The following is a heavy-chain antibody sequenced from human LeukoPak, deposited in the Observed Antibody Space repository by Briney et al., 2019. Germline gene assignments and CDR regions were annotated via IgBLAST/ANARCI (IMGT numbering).Heavy chain of an antibody. Sequence: GESLKISCKGYGYSFTSYWIGWVRQMPGKGLEWMGIIYPGDSDTRYSPSFQGQVTISADKSISTAYLQWSSLKASDTAMYYCARRSGYDILTGYFLGFDPWGQGTLVTVSS. V-gene: IGHV5-51*01. D-gene: IGHD3-9*01. CDR3: ARRSGYDILTGYFLGFDP. J-gene: IGHJ5*02. CDR1: GYSFTSYW. CDR2: IYPGDSDT.